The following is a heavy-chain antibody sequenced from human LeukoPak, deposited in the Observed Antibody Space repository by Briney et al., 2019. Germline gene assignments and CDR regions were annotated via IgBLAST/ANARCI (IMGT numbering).Heavy chain of an antibody. CDR1: GFTFSSYA. D-gene: IGHD3-10*01. CDR2: ISGRDDST. CDR3: AKDRGVVGIDAFDI. J-gene: IGHJ3*02. V-gene: IGHV3-23*01. Sequence: PGGSLRLSCAASGFTFSSYAMSWVRQAPGKGLEWVSAISGRDDSTHYADSVKGRFTISRDNSKNTLYLQMNSLRAEDTAVYYCAKDRGVVGIDAFDIWGQGTMVTVSS.